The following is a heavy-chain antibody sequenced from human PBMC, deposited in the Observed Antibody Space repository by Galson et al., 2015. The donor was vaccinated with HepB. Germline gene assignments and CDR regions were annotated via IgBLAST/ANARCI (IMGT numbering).Heavy chain of an antibody. V-gene: IGHV3-30*18. J-gene: IGHJ6*03. Sequence: SLRLSCAASGFTFSNYGMHWVRQAPGKGLEWVAVISYDGSNEYYEDSVKGRFTISRDNSKSTLYLQMNSLRAEDAALYYCAKDRTGYCSSIISCNYMDVWGIGTTVTVSS. CDR3: AKDRTGYCSSIISCNYMDV. CDR1: GFTFSNYG. CDR2: ISYDGSNE. D-gene: IGHD2-2*01.